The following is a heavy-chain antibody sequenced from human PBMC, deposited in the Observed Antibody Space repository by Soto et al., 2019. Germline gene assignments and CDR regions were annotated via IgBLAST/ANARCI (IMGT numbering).Heavy chain of an antibody. CDR1: GFTFSSYW. CDR3: ARPHDILTGTELDY. D-gene: IGHD3-9*01. Sequence: GGSLRLSCAASGFTFSSYWMHWVRQAPGKGLVWVSRINSDGSSTSYADSVKGRFTISKDNAKNTLYLQMNSLRAEDTAVYYCARPHDILTGTELDYWGQGTLVTVSS. J-gene: IGHJ4*02. CDR2: INSDGSST. V-gene: IGHV3-74*01.